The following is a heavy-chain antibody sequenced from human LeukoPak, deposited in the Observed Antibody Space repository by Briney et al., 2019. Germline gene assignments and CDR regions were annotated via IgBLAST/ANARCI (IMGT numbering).Heavy chain of an antibody. Sequence: PGGSLRLSCADSGFTLSRYAMAWVRQAPGKGLEWVSAISGSGISTYYADSVKGRFSISRGNSENTLYLQMNSLRDEDTAIYYCAKDARGDYYGSGSPYPNYMDVWGKGTTVTVSS. D-gene: IGHD3-10*01. CDR3: AKDARGDYYGSGSPYPNYMDV. CDR2: ISGSGIST. V-gene: IGHV3-23*01. J-gene: IGHJ6*03. CDR1: GFTLSRYA.